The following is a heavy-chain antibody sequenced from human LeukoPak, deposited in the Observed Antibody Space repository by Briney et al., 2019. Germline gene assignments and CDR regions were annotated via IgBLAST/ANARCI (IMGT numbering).Heavy chain of an antibody. D-gene: IGHD6-13*01. CDR2: VYYSGST. V-gene: IGHV4-59*08. CDR1: GGSINNYY. Sequence: SETLSLTCTVSGGSINNYYWTWIRQPPGKGLEWIGFVYYSGSTNYNPSLKSRVTISLDTSRNQFSLKLSSVTAADTAVHYCARRARATAGGDYFDYWGQGTLVTVSS. CDR3: ARRARATAGGDYFDY. J-gene: IGHJ4*02.